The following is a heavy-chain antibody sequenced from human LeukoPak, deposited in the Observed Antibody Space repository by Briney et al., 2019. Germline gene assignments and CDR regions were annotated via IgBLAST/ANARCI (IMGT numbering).Heavy chain of an antibody. CDR2: ISGSGGGT. CDR3: AKTTTGYSSGRYPGWPVDY. V-gene: IGHV3-23*01. CDR1: GFTFSSYA. Sequence: GGSLRLSCAASGFTFSSYAVSWIRQAPGKGLEWVSAISGSGGGTYYADSVKGRFTISRDNSKNTLYLQMNSLSTEDTAVYYCAKTTTGYSSGRYPGWPVDYWGQGTLVTVSS. D-gene: IGHD6-19*01. J-gene: IGHJ4*02.